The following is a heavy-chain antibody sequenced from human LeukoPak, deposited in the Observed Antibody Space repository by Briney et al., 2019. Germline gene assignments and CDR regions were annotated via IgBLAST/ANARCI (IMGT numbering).Heavy chain of an antibody. Sequence: ASVKVSCKASGYTFTSYAMNWVRQAPGQGLEWMGWINTNTGNPTYAQGFTGRFVFSLDTSVSTAYLQISSLKAEDTAVYYCAREAPSQRELTIPPGFDPWGQGTLVTVSS. CDR2: INTNTGNP. CDR1: GYTFTSYA. J-gene: IGHJ5*02. V-gene: IGHV7-4-1*02. D-gene: IGHD1-26*01. CDR3: AREAPSQRELTIPPGFDP.